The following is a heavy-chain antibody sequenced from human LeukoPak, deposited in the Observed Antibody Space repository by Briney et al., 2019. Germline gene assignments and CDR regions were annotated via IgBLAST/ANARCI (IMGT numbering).Heavy chain of an antibody. CDR2: IYYSGST. D-gene: IGHD6-19*01. Sequence: SETLSLTCTVSGGSISSSSYYWGWIRHPPGKGLEWIGSIYYSGSTYYNPSLKSRVTISVDTSKNQFSLKLSSVTAADTAVYYCASQYSSGWNYYFDYWGQGTLVTVSS. V-gene: IGHV4-39*01. CDR1: GGSISSSSYY. J-gene: IGHJ4*02. CDR3: ASQYSSGWNYYFDY.